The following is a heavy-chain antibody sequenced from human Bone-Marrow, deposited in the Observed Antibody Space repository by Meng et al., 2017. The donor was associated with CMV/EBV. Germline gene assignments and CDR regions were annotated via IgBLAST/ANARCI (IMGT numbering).Heavy chain of an antibody. J-gene: IGHJ6*02. CDR3: AREALVAAGITSYGMDV. Sequence: GESLKISCAASGFTFSNYAMRWVRQAPVKGLEWVSAISGSGGSTSYADSVKGRFTISRDNSRNTVYLQMNILRAEDTAVYYCAREALVAAGITSYGMDVWGQGTTVTVSS. V-gene: IGHV3-23*01. D-gene: IGHD2-15*01. CDR1: GFTFSNYA. CDR2: ISGSGGST.